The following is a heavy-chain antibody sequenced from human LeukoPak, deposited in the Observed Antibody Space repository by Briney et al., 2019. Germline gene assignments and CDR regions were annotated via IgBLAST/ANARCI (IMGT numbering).Heavy chain of an antibody. J-gene: IGHJ4*02. CDR3: ARGEAGRDFDY. CDR1: GFTFSSYA. Sequence: PGGSLRLSCAASGFTFSSYAMHWVRRAPGKGLVWVSRINSDGSSTSYADSVKGRFTISRDNAKNALYLQMNSLRAEDTAVYYCARGEAGRDFDYWGQGTLVTVSS. V-gene: IGHV3-74*01. CDR2: INSDGSST. D-gene: IGHD1-26*01.